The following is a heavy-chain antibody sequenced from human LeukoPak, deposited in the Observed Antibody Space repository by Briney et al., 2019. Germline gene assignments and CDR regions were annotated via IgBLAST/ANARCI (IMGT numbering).Heavy chain of an antibody. CDR3: ARLSQGGWYYFDY. V-gene: IGHV4-39*07. CDR2: IYTSGST. Sequence: SETLSLTYTVSGGSISSSSYYWGWSRQPPGKGLGWSGSIYTSGSTNYNPSLKSRVTISVDTSKNQFSLKLSSVTAADTAVYYCARLSQGGWYYFDYWGQGTLVTVSS. CDR1: GGSISSSSYY. D-gene: IGHD6-19*01. J-gene: IGHJ4*02.